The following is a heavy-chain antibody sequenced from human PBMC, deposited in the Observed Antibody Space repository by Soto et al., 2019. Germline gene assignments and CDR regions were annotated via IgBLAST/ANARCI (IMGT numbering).Heavy chain of an antibody. V-gene: IGHV7-4-1*01. Sequence: ASVKVSCKASGYTFTSYAMNWVRQAPGQGLEWMGWINTNTGNPTYAQGFTGRFVFSLDTSVSTAYLQICSLKAEDTAVYYCARDPGGGITIFGVPYYYYYYGMDVWGQGTTVTVSS. J-gene: IGHJ6*02. D-gene: IGHD3-3*01. CDR2: INTNTGNP. CDR3: ARDPGGGITIFGVPYYYYYYGMDV. CDR1: GYTFTSYA.